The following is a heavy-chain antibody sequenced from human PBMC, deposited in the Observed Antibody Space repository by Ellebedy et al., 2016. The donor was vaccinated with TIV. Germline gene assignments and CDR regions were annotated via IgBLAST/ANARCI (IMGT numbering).Heavy chain of an antibody. CDR3: AREQSPYYEILTGSFDY. CDR1: GFTFYNYA. D-gene: IGHD3-9*01. J-gene: IGHJ4*02. Sequence: PGGSLRLSCAASGFTFYNYAMHWVRQAPGQGLEWVAVIWYDGFNKDYADSVKGRFTISRDNSKSTLYLEMKSLRVQDTAVYYCAREQSPYYEILTGSFDYWGQGALVTVSS. V-gene: IGHV3-33*08. CDR2: IWYDGFNK.